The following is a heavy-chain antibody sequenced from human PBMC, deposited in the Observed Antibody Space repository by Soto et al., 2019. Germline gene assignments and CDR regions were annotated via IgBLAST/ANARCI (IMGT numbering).Heavy chain of an antibody. CDR3: ATVRYYASGSSINWFDP. CDR1: GFTFSDYY. D-gene: IGHD3-10*01. Sequence: LRLSCAASGFTFSDYYMSWIRQAPGKGLEWVSYISSSGSTIYYADSVKGRFTISRDNAKNSLYLQMNSLRAEDTAVYYCATVRYYASGSSINWFDPWGQGTLVTVSS. J-gene: IGHJ5*02. V-gene: IGHV3-11*01. CDR2: ISSSGSTI.